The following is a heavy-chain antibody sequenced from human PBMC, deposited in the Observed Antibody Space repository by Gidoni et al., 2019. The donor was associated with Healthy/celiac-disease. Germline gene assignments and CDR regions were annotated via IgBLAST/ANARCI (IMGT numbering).Heavy chain of an antibody. J-gene: IGHJ5*02. CDR1: GFTFSSYA. D-gene: IGHD2-21*02. V-gene: IGHV3-23*01. CDR2: ISGSGGST. CDR3: AKDGPLHAQYCGGDCHNWFDP. Sequence: EVQLLESGGGLVQPGGSLRLSCAASGFTFSSYAMSWVRQAPGKGLEWVSAISGSGGSTYYADSVKGRFTISRDNSKNTLYLQMNSLRAEDTAVYYCAKDGPLHAQYCGGDCHNWFDPWGQGTLVTVSS.